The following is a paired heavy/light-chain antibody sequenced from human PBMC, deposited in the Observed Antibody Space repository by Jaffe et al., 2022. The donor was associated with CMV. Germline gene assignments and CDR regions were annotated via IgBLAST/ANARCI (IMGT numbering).Light chain of an antibody. J-gene: IGLJ3*02. CDR3: SSYTRSSTWV. V-gene: IGLV2-14*03. CDR2: DVS. Sequence: QSALTQPASVSGSPGQSITISCTGTSSDVGAYNYVSWYQQHPGTAPKLMICDVSNRPSGVSDRFSGSKSGNTASLTISGLQAEDEADYYCSSYTRSSTWVFGGGTRLTVL. CDR1: SSDVGAYNY.
Heavy chain of an antibody. Sequence: EVQLVESGGGLVQPGRSLRLACTASGFTFGDYAMNWVRQAPGKGLEWVGFIRSNGYGGSTEYAASVKGRFTISRDDSKDIAYLQMNSLRSEDTAVYFCTRDRAPRELGNYAYWGQGTLVTVSS. CDR2: IRSNGYGGST. V-gene: IGHV3-49*04. CDR1: GFTFGDYA. D-gene: IGHD1-7*01. CDR3: TRDRAPRELGNYAY. J-gene: IGHJ4*01.